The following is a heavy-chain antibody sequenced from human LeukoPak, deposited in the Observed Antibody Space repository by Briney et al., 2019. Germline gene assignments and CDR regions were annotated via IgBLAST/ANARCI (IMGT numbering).Heavy chain of an antibody. V-gene: IGHV4-4*07. CDR2: IYTSGST. J-gene: IGHJ4*02. D-gene: IGHD2-2*01. Sequence: SETLSLTCTVSGDSISNYYWSWIRQPAGKGLEWIGRIYTSGSTNYNPSLKSRVTMSVDTSKNQFSLKLSSVTAADTAVYYCARVGAYCTSTSCFDYWGLGTLVTVSS. CDR3: ARVGAYCTSTSCFDY. CDR1: GDSISNYY.